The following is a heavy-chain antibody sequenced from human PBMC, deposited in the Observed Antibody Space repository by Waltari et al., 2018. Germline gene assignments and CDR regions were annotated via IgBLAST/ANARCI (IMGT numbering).Heavy chain of an antibody. V-gene: IGHV1-69*05. Sequence: QVQLVQSGAEVKKPGSSVKVSCKASGGTFSSYAISWVRQAPGQGLEWMGGIIPIFGTANDGQKFQGRVTSTTDESTSTAYMELSSLRSEDTAVDYCASVSGSYWGAFDIWGQGTMVTVSS. CDR3: ASVSGSYWGAFDI. CDR1: GGTFSSYA. D-gene: IGHD1-26*01. J-gene: IGHJ3*02. CDR2: IIPIFGTA.